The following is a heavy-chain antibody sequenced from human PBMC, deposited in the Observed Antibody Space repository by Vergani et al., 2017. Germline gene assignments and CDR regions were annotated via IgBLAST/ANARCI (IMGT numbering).Heavy chain of an antibody. D-gene: IGHD3-3*01. V-gene: IGHV3-23*01. CDR2: ISGSGGST. Sequence: EVQLLESGGGLVQPGGSLRLSCAASGFTFSSYAMSWVRQAPGKGLEWVSAISGSGGSTYYADSVKGRFTISRDNSKNTLYLQMNSLRAEDTAVYYCAKVGSYYDLWSGYYPGESPDYFDYWGQGTLVTVSS. J-gene: IGHJ4*02. CDR3: AKVGSYYDLWSGYYPGESPDYFDY. CDR1: GFTFSSYA.